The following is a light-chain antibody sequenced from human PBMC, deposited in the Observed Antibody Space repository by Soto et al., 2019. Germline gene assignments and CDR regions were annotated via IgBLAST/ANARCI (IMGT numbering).Light chain of an antibody. J-gene: IGKJ4*01. CDR3: QQRSSWPLT. Sequence: EIVLTQSPATLSLSPGERATLSCRASQSISSHLAWYQQKPGQAPRLLIYDASDRATGIPARFSGSGSGTDFSLTINSLEHEDFAVYYCQQRSSWPLTFGGGTKLDIK. V-gene: IGKV3-11*01. CDR2: DAS. CDR1: QSISSH.